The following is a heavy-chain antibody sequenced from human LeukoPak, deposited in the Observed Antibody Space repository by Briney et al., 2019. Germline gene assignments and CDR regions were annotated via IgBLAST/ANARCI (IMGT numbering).Heavy chain of an antibody. Sequence: PSETLSLTCSVSGGSISSGGYYWSWIRQPPGKGLEWIGEINHSGSTNYNPSLKSRVTISVDTSKNQFSLKLSSVTAADTAVYYCARGVRGITGTTGLSPFAPRPRPRSDYWGQGTLVTVSS. J-gene: IGHJ4*02. D-gene: IGHD1-7*01. V-gene: IGHV4-39*07. CDR1: GGSISSGGYY. CDR2: INHSGST. CDR3: ARGVRGITGTTGLSPFAPRPRPRSDY.